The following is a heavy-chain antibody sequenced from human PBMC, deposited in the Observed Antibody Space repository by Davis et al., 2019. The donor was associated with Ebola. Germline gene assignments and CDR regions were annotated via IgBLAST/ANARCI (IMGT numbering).Heavy chain of an antibody. CDR3: ARHKSATGYFDY. J-gene: IGHJ4*02. CDR1: GYNFGNFW. V-gene: IGHV5-51*01. Sequence: GESLKISCKGSGYNFGNFWINWVRQMPGKGLEWMGIIYPDDSDTRYSPSFQGQVTISADESISTAYLQWSSLKASDTAMYYCARHKSATGYFDYWGQGTLVTVSS. CDR2: IYPDDSDT.